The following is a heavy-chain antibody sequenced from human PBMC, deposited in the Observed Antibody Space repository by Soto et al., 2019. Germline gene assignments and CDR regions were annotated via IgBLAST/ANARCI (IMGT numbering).Heavy chain of an antibody. CDR2: IYQSGST. CDR1: GYSISDDYY. CDR3: ASLSAGYYYDSSGYYFDY. V-gene: IGHV4-38-2*02. D-gene: IGHD3-22*01. J-gene: IGHJ4*02. Sequence: SETLSLTCTVSGYSISDDYYWGWIRQPPGKGLEWIGSIYQSGSTYYNPSLNSRVTISVEKSKNQFSLKLSSVTAADTAVYYCASLSAGYYYDSSGYYFDYWGQGTLVTVSS.